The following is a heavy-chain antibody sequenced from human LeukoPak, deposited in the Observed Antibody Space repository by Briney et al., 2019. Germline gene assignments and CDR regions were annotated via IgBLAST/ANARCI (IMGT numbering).Heavy chain of an antibody. CDR2: ISYDGTNK. D-gene: IGHD6-13*01. V-gene: IGHV3-30-3*01. CDR1: GFTFSNYA. J-gene: IGHJ4*02. Sequence: GRSLRLSCAASGFTFSNYAMHCVRQSPGKGLEWVAVISYDGTNKYYADSVKGRFTISRDNSKNTVFLQMNSLRTEDTAMYYCARDRNMYSSTWYLGGDYWGQGTLVTVSS. CDR3: ARDRNMYSSTWYLGGDY.